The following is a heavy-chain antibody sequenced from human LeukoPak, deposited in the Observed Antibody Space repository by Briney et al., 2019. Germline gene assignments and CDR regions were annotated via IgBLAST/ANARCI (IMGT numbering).Heavy chain of an antibody. CDR3: ASSDYYDSSGYPRDAFDI. D-gene: IGHD3-22*01. V-gene: IGHV4-39*01. J-gene: IGHJ3*02. CDR1: GVSISSSSYY. CDR2: IYYSGST. Sequence: SETLSLTCTVSGVSISSSSYYWGWIRRPPGKGLEWIGSIYYSGSTYYNPSLKSRVTISVDTSKNQFSLKLSSVTAADTAVYYCASSDYYDSSGYPRDAFDIWGQGTMVTVSS.